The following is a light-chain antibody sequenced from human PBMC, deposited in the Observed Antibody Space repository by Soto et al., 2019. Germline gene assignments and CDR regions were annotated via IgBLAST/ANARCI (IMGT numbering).Light chain of an antibody. CDR3: QQYNNWPWT. V-gene: IGKV3-15*01. J-gene: IGKJ1*01. Sequence: EIVMTQSPATLSVSPGERATLSCRARQSVSTNLAWYQQKPGQGPRLLIYGASIKATGVPARFSGSGSGTEFTLTISSLQSEDFAVYYCQQYNNWPWTFGQGTKVDIK. CDR2: GAS. CDR1: QSVSTN.